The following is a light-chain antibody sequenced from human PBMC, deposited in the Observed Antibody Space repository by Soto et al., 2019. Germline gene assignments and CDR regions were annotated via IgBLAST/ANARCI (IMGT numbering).Light chain of an antibody. CDR3: QQYGSFPWT. Sequence: EIVLTQSPGTLSLSPGERATLSCRASQSVNSSYLAWYQQKPGQAPRLLIYGASSSATGIPDRFSGSGSGTDFTLTISRLEPEDFAVYYCQQYGSFPWTFGQGTKVAFK. J-gene: IGKJ1*01. CDR2: GAS. V-gene: IGKV3-20*01. CDR1: QSVNSSY.